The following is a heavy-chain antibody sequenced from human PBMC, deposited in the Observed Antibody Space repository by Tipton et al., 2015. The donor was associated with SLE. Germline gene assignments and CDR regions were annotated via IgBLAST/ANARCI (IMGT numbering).Heavy chain of an antibody. CDR1: GDSISSYY. CDR3: ARAATSYYDTSGYYPYFDN. J-gene: IGHJ4*02. CDR2: IYYSGST. D-gene: IGHD3-22*01. Sequence: TLSLTCAVYGDSISSYYWSWIRQPPGKGLEWIGSIYYSGSTNYSPSLKSRLIISVDTSKNLFSLKLSSVTAADTAVYYCARAATSYYDTSGYYPYFDNWGQGTLVTVSS. V-gene: IGHV4-59*12.